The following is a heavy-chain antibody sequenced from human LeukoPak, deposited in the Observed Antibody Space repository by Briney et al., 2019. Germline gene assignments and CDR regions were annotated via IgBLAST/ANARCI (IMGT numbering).Heavy chain of an antibody. V-gene: IGHV5-51*01. J-gene: IGHJ4*02. CDR1: GYRFTSYW. CDR3: ARRDSSGWYIDC. D-gene: IGHD6-19*01. CDR2: IFPGQSDT. Sequence: GESLKISCKGSGYRFTSYWIGWVRQMPGKGLEWMGIIFPGQSDTRYSPSFQGQVTISADNSINTAYLQWSSLKASDTAMYYCARRDSSGWYIDCWGQGTLVTVSS.